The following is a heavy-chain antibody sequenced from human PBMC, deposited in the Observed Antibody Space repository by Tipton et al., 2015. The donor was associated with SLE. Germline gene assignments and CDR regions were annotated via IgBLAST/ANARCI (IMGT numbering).Heavy chain of an antibody. CDR3: ARDGSQWLAAYFHH. V-gene: IGHV4-34*01. J-gene: IGHJ1*01. D-gene: IGHD6-19*01. CDR1: GGSFSGYY. Sequence: TLSLTCAVYGGSFSGYYWSWIRQPPGKGLEWIGGIYYSGNTYYNPSLKNRVTISVDTSKNQFSLKLSSVTAADTAVYYCARDGSQWLAAYFHHWGQGTLVTVSS. CDR2: IYYSGNT.